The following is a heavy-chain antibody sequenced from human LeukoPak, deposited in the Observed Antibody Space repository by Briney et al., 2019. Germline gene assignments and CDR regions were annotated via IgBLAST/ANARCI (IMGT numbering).Heavy chain of an antibody. J-gene: IGHJ4*02. V-gene: IGHV1-18*01. CDR1: GYTFTSYG. Sequence: ASVKVSCKASGYTFTSYGISWVRQAPGQGLEWMGWISAYNGNTNYAQKLQGRVTMTTDTSTSTAYMELRSLRSDDTAVYYCAREGGIAAAGTGEGFDYWGQGTLVTVSS. D-gene: IGHD6-13*01. CDR3: AREGGIAAAGTGEGFDY. CDR2: ISAYNGNT.